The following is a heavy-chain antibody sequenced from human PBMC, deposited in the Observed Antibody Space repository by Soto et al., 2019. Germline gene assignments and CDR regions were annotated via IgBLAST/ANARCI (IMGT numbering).Heavy chain of an antibody. J-gene: IGHJ4*02. CDR3: AGAPLDTSGLVDY. D-gene: IGHD5-18*01. V-gene: IGHV4-59*01. CDR1: GGSISSYY. Sequence: NPSETLSLTCTVSGGSISSYYWSWIRQPPGKGLEWIGYIYYSGSTNYNPSLKSRVTISVDTSKNQFSLKLSPVTAADTAVYYCAGAPLDTSGLVDYWGQGTLVTVSS. CDR2: IYYSGST.